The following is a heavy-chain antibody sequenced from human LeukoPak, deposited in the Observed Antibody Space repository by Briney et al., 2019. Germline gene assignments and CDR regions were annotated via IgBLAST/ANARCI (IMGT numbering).Heavy chain of an antibody. Sequence: ASVKVSCKASGGTFSSYAISWVRQAPGQGLEWMGRIIPILGIANYAQKFQGRVTITADKSTGTAYMELSSLRSEDTAVYYCARDFFDSSGYPYYFDYWGQGTLVTVSS. CDR1: GGTFSSYA. V-gene: IGHV1-69*04. CDR3: ARDFFDSSGYPYYFDY. D-gene: IGHD3-22*01. CDR2: IIPILGIA. J-gene: IGHJ4*02.